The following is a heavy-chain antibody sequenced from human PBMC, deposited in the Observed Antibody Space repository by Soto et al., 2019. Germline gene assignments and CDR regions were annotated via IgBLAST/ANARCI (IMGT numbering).Heavy chain of an antibody. J-gene: IGHJ3*02. Sequence: QVQLVESGGGVVQPGRSLRLSCAASGFTFSSYAMHWVRQAPGKGLEWVAVISYDGSKKYYADSVKGRFTISRDNSKNTLYLQMNSLRSEDTAVYYCAIDSKATLLAFDIWGQGTMVTVSS. V-gene: IGHV3-30-3*01. CDR3: AIDSKATLLAFDI. CDR2: ISYDGSKK. CDR1: GFTFSSYA. D-gene: IGHD5-12*01.